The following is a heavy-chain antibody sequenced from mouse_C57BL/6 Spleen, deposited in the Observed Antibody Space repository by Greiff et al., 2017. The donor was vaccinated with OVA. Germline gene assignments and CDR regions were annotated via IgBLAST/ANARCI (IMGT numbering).Heavy chain of an antibody. CDR2: IYPGSGNT. CDR3: ARCYDYEGAWFAY. Sequence: QVHVKQSGAELVRPGASVKLSCKASGYTFTDYYINWVKQRPGQGLEWIARIYPGSGNTYYNEKFKGKATLTAEKSSSTAYMQLSSLTSEDSAVYFCARCYDYEGAWFAYWGQGTLVTVSA. D-gene: IGHD2-4*01. J-gene: IGHJ3*01. CDR1: GYTFTDYY. V-gene: IGHV1-76*01.